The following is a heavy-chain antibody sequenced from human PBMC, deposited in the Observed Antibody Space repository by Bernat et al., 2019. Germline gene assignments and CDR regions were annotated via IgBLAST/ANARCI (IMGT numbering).Heavy chain of an antibody. V-gene: IGHV5-10-1*03. J-gene: IGHJ4*02. D-gene: IGHD6-13*01. Sequence: EVHLVQSGAEVKKPGESLRISCKGSGYSFTSYWISWVRQMPGKGLEWMGRIDPSDSYTNYSPSFQGHVTISADKSISTAYLQWSSLKASDTVMYYCARHRVTTGYSSSWYVYWGQGTLVTVSS. CDR3: ARHRVTTGYSSSWYVY. CDR2: IDPSDSYT. CDR1: GYSFTSYW.